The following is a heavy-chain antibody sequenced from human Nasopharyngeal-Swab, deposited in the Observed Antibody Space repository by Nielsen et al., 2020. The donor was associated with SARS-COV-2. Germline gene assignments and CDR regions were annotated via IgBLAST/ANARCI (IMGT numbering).Heavy chain of an antibody. CDR1: GFTVSGNY. J-gene: IGHJ4*02. CDR3: AAGVVVPAANNDY. CDR2: IYSGGST. D-gene: IGHD2-2*01. V-gene: IGHV3-53*01. Sequence: GESLKISCAASGFTVSGNYMSWVRQAPGKGLEWVSVIYSGGSTYYADSVKGRFTISRDNSKNTLYLQMNSLRAEDTAVYYCAAGVVVPAANNDYWGQGTLVTVSS.